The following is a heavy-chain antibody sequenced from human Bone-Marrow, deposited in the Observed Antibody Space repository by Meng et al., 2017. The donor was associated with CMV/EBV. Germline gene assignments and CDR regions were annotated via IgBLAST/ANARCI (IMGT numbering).Heavy chain of an antibody. V-gene: IGHV3-48*03. CDR2: ISSSGSTI. J-gene: IGHJ3*02. Sequence: GESLKISCAASGFTFSSYEMNWVRQAPGKGLEWVSYISSSGSTIYYADSVKGRFTISRDNAKNSLYLQMNSLRAEDTAVYYCARHLDDIGVVMNAFDIRGQGTMVTFSS. CDR3: ARHLDDIGVVMNAFDI. D-gene: IGHD2-2*01. CDR1: GFTFSSYE.